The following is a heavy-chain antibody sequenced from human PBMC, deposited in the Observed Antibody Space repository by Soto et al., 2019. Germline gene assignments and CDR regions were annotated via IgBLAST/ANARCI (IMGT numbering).Heavy chain of an antibody. J-gene: IGHJ4*02. CDR1: GLIFSSYA. CDR3: ADGGEWSFNFVY. CDR2: ISASGDNA. V-gene: IGHV3-23*01. D-gene: IGHD3-3*01. Sequence: GGSLRLSCAASGLIFSSYAMSWVRQAPGKGLDWVSGISASGDNAYYPDSVKGRFTISRDNSRNTLYLQMNNLRAEDTAVYYCADGGEWSFNFVYWGQGTLVTVSS.